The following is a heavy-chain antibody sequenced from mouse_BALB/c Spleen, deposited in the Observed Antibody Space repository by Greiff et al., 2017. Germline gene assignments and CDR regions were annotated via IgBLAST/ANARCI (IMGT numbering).Heavy chain of an antibody. CDR2: ISSGSSTI. CDR3: ATLYGRHAMDY. J-gene: IGHJ4*01. CDR1: GFTFSSFG. Sequence: DVMLVESGGGLVQPGGSRKLSCAASGFTFSSFGMHWVRQAPEKGLEWVAYISSGSSTIYYADTVKGRFTISRDNPKNTLFLQMTSLRSEDTAMYYCATLYGRHAMDYWGQGTSVTVSS. D-gene: IGHD2-1*01. V-gene: IGHV5-17*02.